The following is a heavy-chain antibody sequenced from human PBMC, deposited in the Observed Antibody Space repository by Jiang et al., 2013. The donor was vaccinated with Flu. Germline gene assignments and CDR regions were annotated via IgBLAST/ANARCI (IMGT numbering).Heavy chain of an antibody. Sequence: GAEVKKPGSSVKVSCKASGGTFSSYTISWVRQAPGQGLEWMGRIIPILGIANYAQKFQGRVTITADKSTSTAYMELSNLRSEDTAVYYCARDRGSTVTSNNWFDPWGQGTLVTVSS. CDR1: GGTFSSYT. CDR2: IIPILGIA. CDR3: ARDRGSTVTSNNWFDP. J-gene: IGHJ5*02. V-gene: IGHV1-69*04. D-gene: IGHD4-11*01.